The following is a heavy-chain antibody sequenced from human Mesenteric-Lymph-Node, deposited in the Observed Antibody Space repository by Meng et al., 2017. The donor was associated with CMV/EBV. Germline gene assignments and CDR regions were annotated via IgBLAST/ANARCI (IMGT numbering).Heavy chain of an antibody. V-gene: IGHV3-64*02. Sequence: GGSLRLSCAASGFTFSSYAMHWVRQAPGKGLEYVSAISSNGGSTYYADSVKGRFTISRDNSKNTLYLQMGSLRAEDMAVYYCARAGSAALYYYDMNVWGQGTTVTVSS. D-gene: IGHD6-13*01. CDR3: ARAGSAALYYYDMNV. CDR2: ISSNGGST. CDR1: GFTFSSYA. J-gene: IGHJ6*02.